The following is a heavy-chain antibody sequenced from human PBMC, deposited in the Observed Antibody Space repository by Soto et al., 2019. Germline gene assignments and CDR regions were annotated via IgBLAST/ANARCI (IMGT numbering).Heavy chain of an antibody. CDR1: GFTFSNYA. Sequence: VQLLESGGGLVQPGGSLRLSCAAYGFTFSNYAMSWVRQAPGKALEWVSSINIVGGNTNYTDSVRGRFTMSRDDSKNTVFLQMNSLRAEDTAIYYCTKNYYFDSWGQGTLITASS. V-gene: IGHV3-23*01. CDR2: INIVGGNT. J-gene: IGHJ4*02. CDR3: TKNYYFDS.